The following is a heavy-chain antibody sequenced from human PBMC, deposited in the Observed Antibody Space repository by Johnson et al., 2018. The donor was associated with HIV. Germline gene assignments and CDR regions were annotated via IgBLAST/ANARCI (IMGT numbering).Heavy chain of an antibody. CDR2: ISSSGSTI. D-gene: IGHD6-13*01. CDR1: GFTFSDYY. CDR3: ARRRSYSSSGEPPDDAFDI. V-gene: IGHV3-11*01. Sequence: QVQLVESGGGLKQPGGSLRLSCAASGFTFSDYYMSWIRQAPGTGLEWVSYISSSGSTIYYSDSVKRRFTISRDNAKNSLYLQMNSLRAEDTAVYYCARRRSYSSSGEPPDDAFDIWGQGTMVTVSS. J-gene: IGHJ3*02.